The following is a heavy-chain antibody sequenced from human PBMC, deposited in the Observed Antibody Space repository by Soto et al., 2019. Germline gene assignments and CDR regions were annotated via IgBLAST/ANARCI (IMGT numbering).Heavy chain of an antibody. CDR3: VRDILVALDY. CDR2: IFADGNT. CDR1: GASIITSY. J-gene: IGHJ4*02. V-gene: IGHV4-4*07. D-gene: IGHD2-21*01. Sequence: SETLSLTCVVSGASIITSYCSWFRQPAGKRLQWIGRIFADGNTNSSPSLKGRVSMAIDKSQNQISLQLASVTAADTATYYCVRDILVALDYWGQGAQVTVSS.